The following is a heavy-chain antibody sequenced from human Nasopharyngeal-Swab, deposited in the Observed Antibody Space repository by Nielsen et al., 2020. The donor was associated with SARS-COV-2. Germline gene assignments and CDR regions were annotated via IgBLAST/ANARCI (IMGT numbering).Heavy chain of an antibody. CDR2: IYPGDSDT. Sequence: GESLKISCKGSGYSFTSYWIGWVRQMPGKGLEWMGIIYPGDSDTRYSPSFQGQVTISADKSISTAYLQWSSLKASDTAMYYCARRCVVTMVQGVNLYYYGMDVWGQGTTVTVSS. D-gene: IGHD3-10*01. CDR1: GYSFTSYW. V-gene: IGHV5-51*01. J-gene: IGHJ6*02. CDR3: ARRCVVTMVQGVNLYYYGMDV.